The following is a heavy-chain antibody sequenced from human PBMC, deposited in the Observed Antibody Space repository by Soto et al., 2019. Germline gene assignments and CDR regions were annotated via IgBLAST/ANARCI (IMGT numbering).Heavy chain of an antibody. CDR1: GFSVNSKY. CDR3: TSDYVHCTGVRCYGVPRDV. CDR2: IQSGGST. J-gene: IGHJ6*04. D-gene: IGHD2-15*01. V-gene: IGHV3-66*01. Sequence: EVQLVESGGDLVQPGGSLRLSCAASGFSVNSKYMSWVRQAPGKGLEWVPLIQSGGSTYYAGSVQGSFTISRDFSENTLFLQMNCLRVEDTDVYYCTSDYVHCTGVRCYGVPRDVCGKGTTVTVSP.